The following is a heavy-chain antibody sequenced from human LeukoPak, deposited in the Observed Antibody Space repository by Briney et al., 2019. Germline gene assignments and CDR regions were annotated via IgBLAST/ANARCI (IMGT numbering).Heavy chain of an antibody. CDR1: GGSFSGYY. Sequence: SETLSLTCAVYGGSFSGYYWSWIRQSPGKGPEWIGEIHPSGSAHYNPSFKSRLTISVDTSNNQFSLNLNSVTVADTAIYFCTRGDDAYKQGYWGQGTLVTVSS. V-gene: IGHV4-34*01. D-gene: IGHD5-24*01. J-gene: IGHJ4*02. CDR2: IHPSGSA. CDR3: TRGDDAYKQGY.